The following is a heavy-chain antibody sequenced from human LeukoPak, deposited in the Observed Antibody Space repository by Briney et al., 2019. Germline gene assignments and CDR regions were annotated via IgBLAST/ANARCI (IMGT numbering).Heavy chain of an antibody. V-gene: IGHV3-23*01. D-gene: IGHD1-26*01. J-gene: IGHJ4*02. Sequence: GGSLRLSCAASGFTFSSYAMSWIRQAPGKGLEAPGKGLEWVSTISASGHATYYPDSVRGRFTISRDNSKSTLHLQMDSLRAEDSALYYCAKWPEGATPKFHHWGQGTLVTVSS. CDR3: AKWPEGATPKFHH. CDR2: ISASGHAT. CDR1: GFTFSSYA.